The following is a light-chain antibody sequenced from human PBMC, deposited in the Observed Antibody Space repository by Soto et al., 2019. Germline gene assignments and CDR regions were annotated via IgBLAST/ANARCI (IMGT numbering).Light chain of an antibody. Sequence: EVVMKQSPATLSVSPGERATLYCRASQSVSTNLAWYQQKPGQAPRLLIYDASTRATGIPAKFSGSGSGTEFTLTISSPQSEDFAVYYCQQYSNWRPITFGQGTRLEIK. V-gene: IGKV3D-15*01. CDR1: QSVSTN. CDR3: QQYSNWRPIT. J-gene: IGKJ5*01. CDR2: DAS.